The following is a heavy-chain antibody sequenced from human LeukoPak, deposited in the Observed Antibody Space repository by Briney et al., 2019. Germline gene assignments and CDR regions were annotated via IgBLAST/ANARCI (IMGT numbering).Heavy chain of an antibody. CDR2: VNPNDGDT. V-gene: IGHV1-2*02. CDR3: ARANFLYCSSTTCLFDY. J-gene: IGHJ4*02. Sequence: GASVKVSCKASGYTFTDYYMLWVRQAPGQGVEWMGWVNPNDGDTNYAQKLQGRVTMTRNTSISTAHMEVSRLRSDDTAVYYCARANFLYCSSTTCLFDYWGQGTLVTVSS. CDR1: GYTFTDYY. D-gene: IGHD2-2*01.